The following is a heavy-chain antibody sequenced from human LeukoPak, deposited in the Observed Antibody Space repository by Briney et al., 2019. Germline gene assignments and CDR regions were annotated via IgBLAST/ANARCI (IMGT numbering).Heavy chain of an antibody. V-gene: IGHV4-4*07. Sequence: SETLSLTCTVSGGSINSYYWGWVRQPAGKGLEWIGRIYHTSTTNYTPSFKSRLTMSLDTSKNQFSLKLRSVTAADTAVYYCGRQGYTASYYFVDYWRQGTLVTVSS. CDR3: GRQGYTASYYFVDY. J-gene: IGHJ4*02. CDR1: GGSINSYY. D-gene: IGHD3-10*01. CDR2: IYHTSTT.